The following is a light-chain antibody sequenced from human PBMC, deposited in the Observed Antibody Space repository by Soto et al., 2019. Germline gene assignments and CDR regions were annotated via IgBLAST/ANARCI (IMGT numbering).Light chain of an antibody. Sequence: QSALTQPASVSGSPGQSISISRIGTSSDVGAFNYVSWYQHHPGKAPQLIIYDVTSRPSGVSNRFSASKSGNTASLTISGLQAEDEADYYCSSYTTRNTEVFGTGTKLTVL. CDR2: DVT. J-gene: IGLJ1*01. V-gene: IGLV2-14*03. CDR3: SSYTTRNTEV. CDR1: SSDVGAFNY.